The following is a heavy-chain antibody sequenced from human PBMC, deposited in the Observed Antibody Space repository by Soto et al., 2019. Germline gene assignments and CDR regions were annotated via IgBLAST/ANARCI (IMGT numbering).Heavy chain of an antibody. V-gene: IGHV3-73*01. CDR3: TRLTERITIFGVAPLDV. Sequence: GGSLRLSCAASGFTFSGSSMHWVRPASGKRLEWVGRIRSKANSYATAYAASVKDRFTISRDDSKNTAYLQMNSLKTEDTAVFFCTRLTERITIFGVAPLDVWGKGTTVTVSS. CDR2: IRSKANSYAT. CDR1: GFTFSGSS. D-gene: IGHD3-3*01. J-gene: IGHJ6*04.